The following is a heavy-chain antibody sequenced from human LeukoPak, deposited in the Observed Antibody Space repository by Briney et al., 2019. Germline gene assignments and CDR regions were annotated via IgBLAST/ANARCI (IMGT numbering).Heavy chain of an antibody. D-gene: IGHD6-13*01. V-gene: IGHV1-2*04. Sequence: ASVKVSCKASGYTFTGYYMHWVRQAPGQGLEWVGWINPNRGGTHYAQKFQGWVTMTRDTSISTADIELSRLRSDDTAVYYCARGLSIASAGIVTSDYWVQGTLVGVSS. CDR2: INPNRGGT. CDR3: ARGLSIASAGIVTSDY. CDR1: GYTFTGYY. J-gene: IGHJ4*02.